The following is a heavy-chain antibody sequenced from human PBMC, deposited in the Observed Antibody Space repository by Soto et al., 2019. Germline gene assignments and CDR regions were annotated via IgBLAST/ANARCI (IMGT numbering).Heavy chain of an antibody. CDR3: AKYRRTEAEGFTLDY. CDR1: GDSINNYY. D-gene: IGHD6-13*01. CDR2: IYYTGST. V-gene: IGHV4-59*01. J-gene: IGHJ4*02. Sequence: SETLSLTCTVSGDSINNYYWSWIRQPPGKRLEWIGYIYYTGSTTYNPSLESRVTMSVDTSKNQFSLKLSSVNGADTAVYYCAKYRRTEAEGFTLDYWGRGTLVTVSS.